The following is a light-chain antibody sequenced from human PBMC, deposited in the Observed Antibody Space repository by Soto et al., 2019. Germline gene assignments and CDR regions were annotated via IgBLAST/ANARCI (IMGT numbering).Light chain of an antibody. CDR3: QQYGSSLSIT. J-gene: IGKJ5*01. CDR2: GAS. Sequence: EIVLTQSPGTLSLSPGERATLSCRASQSVSSSYLAWYQQKTGQAPRLLIYGASSRATGIPDRFCGSGSGTDFTLTISRLEPEDFAVYYCQQYGSSLSITFGQGTRLDIK. V-gene: IGKV3-20*01. CDR1: QSVSSSY.